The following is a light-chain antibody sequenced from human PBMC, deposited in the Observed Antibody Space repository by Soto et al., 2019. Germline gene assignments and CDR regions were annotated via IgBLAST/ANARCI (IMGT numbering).Light chain of an antibody. J-gene: IGKJ4*01. V-gene: IGKV3-15*01. Sequence: EIVMTQSPATLSVSPGEGATLSCRASHGIGTALAWYQQKPGPTPRLLMYGASIRATGVTARFSGSASGTEFTRTSTSLQAEDFAVYYCQHYSDWPLTFGGGTKIESK. CDR3: QHYSDWPLT. CDR1: HGIGTA. CDR2: GAS.